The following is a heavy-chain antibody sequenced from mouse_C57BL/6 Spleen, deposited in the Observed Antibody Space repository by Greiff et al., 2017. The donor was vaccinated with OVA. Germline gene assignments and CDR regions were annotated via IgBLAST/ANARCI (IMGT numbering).Heavy chain of an antibody. CDR3: ARDYGSSHSDWYFDV. J-gene: IGHJ1*03. D-gene: IGHD1-1*01. CDR1: GYAFSSSW. CDR2: IYPGDGDT. Sequence: QVQLKESGPELVKPGASVKISCKASGYAFSSSWMNWVKQRPGKGLEWIGRIYPGDGDTNYNGKFKGKPTLTADKSSSTAYMQLSSLTSEDSAVYFCARDYGSSHSDWYFDVWGTGTTVTVSS. V-gene: IGHV1-82*01.